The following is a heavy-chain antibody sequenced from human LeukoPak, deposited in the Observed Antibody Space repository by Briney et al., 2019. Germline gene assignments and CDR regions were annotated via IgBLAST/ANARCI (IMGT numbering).Heavy chain of an antibody. J-gene: IGHJ3*01. CDR2: ISGNGGRT. CDR3: ARCTASCYANAFDV. CDR1: GFTFSSYA. V-gene: IGHV3-23*01. Sequence: PGGSLRLSCAASGFTFSSYAMSWVRQAPGKGLGWVSTISGNGGRTYYADSVKGRFTISRDNSKNTLYLQMNSLRPEDTAVYYCARCTASCYANAFDVWGQGTLLTVSS. D-gene: IGHD2-2*01.